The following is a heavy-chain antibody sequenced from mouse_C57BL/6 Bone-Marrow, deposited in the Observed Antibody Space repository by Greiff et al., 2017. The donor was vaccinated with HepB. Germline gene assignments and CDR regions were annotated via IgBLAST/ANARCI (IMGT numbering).Heavy chain of an antibody. CDR2: IDPENGDT. J-gene: IGHJ4*01. V-gene: IGHV14-4*01. Sequence: EVQLQQSGAELVRPGASVKLSCTASGFNIKDDYMHWVKQRPEQGLEWIGWIDPENGDTEYASKFQGKATITADTSSNTAYLQLSSLTSEDTAVYYCATWGYNYYAMDYWGRGTSVTVSA. D-gene: IGHD2-2*01. CDR1: GFNIKDDY. CDR3: ATWGYNYYAMDY.